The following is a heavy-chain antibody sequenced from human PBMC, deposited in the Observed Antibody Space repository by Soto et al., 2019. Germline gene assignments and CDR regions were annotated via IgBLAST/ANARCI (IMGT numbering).Heavy chain of an antibody. CDR3: AKGRYSSSWYARNYYGMDV. Sequence: GGSLRLSCAASGFTFSSYAMSWVRQAPGKGLEWVSAISGSGGSTYYADSVKGRFTISRDNSKNTLYLQMNSLRVEDTAVYYCAKGRYSSSWYARNYYGMDVWGQGTTVTVSS. CDR1: GFTFSSYA. D-gene: IGHD6-13*01. J-gene: IGHJ6*02. CDR2: ISGSGGST. V-gene: IGHV3-23*01.